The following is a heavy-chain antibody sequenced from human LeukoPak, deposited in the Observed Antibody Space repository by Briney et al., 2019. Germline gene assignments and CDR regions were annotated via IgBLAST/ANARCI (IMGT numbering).Heavy chain of an antibody. Sequence: SETLSLTCTVSGGSISSSSYYWGWIRQPPGKGLEWIGSIYCSGSTYYNPSLKSRVTISVDTSKNQFSLKLSSVTAADTAVYYCARNYYDYFDYWGQGTLVTVSS. CDR3: ARNYYDYFDY. J-gene: IGHJ4*02. CDR1: GGSISSSSYY. D-gene: IGHD3-22*01. CDR2: IYCSGST. V-gene: IGHV4-39*07.